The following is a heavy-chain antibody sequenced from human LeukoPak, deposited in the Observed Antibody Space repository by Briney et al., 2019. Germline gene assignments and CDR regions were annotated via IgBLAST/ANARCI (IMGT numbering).Heavy chain of an antibody. V-gene: IGHV1-18*01. D-gene: IGHD3-10*01. CDR3: ARDDLTMVRGLVDY. J-gene: IGHJ4*02. CDR2: ISAYNGNT. CDR1: GYTFTSYD. Sequence: ASVKVSCKASGYTFTSYDINWVRQAPGQGLEWMGWISAYNGNTNYAQKLQGRVTMTTDTSTSTAYMELRSLRSDDTAVYYCARDDLTMVRGLVDYWGQGTLVTVSS.